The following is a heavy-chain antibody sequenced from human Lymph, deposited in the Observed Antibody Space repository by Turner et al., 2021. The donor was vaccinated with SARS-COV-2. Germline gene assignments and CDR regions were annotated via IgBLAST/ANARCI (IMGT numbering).Heavy chain of an antibody. D-gene: IGHD3-9*01. Sequence: QLQLQESGPGLVKPSETLSLTCTVSGGSISSSSYYWGRIRQPPGKGLEWIGSIYYSGSTYYNPPLKSRVTISVDTSKNQFSLKLSSVTAADTAVYYCASNYDILTGYYTRNWFDPWGQGTLVTVSS. V-gene: IGHV4-39*01. CDR1: GGSISSSSYY. CDR3: ASNYDILTGYYTRNWFDP. CDR2: IYYSGST. J-gene: IGHJ5*02.